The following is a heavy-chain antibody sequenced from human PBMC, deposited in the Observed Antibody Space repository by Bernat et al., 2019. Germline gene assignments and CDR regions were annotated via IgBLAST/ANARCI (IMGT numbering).Heavy chain of an antibody. D-gene: IGHD3-16*01. CDR2: FSYGGST. J-gene: IGHJ4*02. V-gene: IGHV4-39*01. CDR3: AVITWQVGY. CDR1: GASISSSSYY. Sequence: QLQLQESGPGLVKPSETLSLTCTVSGASISSSSYYWGWVRQPPGEGLEWIGSFSYGGSTYYNPSLTSRVTISVDTSKNQFYLKLTSVTAADTAVYFCAVITWQVGYWGQGTLVTVSS.